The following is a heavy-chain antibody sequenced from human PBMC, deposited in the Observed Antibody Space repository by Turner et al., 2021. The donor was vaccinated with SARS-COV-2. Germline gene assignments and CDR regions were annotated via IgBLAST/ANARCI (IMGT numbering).Heavy chain of an antibody. CDR3: AKTRSPVAFHPNS. Sequence: EVQVLEFGGTLVQHGGSLILSCAVFGFIFSIYAIIWVRQAPGRGLEWVCSIFSDGDSTYYADSGKGRFTISRDDSKNTVSLQMNALRAEDTALYYCAKTRSPVAFHPNSWGQGTLVTVSS. D-gene: IGHD3-10*01. CDR2: IFSDGDST. CDR1: GFIFSIYA. V-gene: IGHV3-23*01. J-gene: IGHJ4*02.